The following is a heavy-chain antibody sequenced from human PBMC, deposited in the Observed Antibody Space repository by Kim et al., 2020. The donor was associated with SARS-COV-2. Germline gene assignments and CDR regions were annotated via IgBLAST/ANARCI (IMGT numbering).Heavy chain of an antibody. CDR3: ARDSDSGYDFTVGY. V-gene: IGHV3-11*01. J-gene: IGHJ4*02. D-gene: IGHD5-12*01. CDR1: GFTFSDYY. CDR2: ISSSGSTI. Sequence: GGSLRLSCAASGFTFSDYYMSWIRQAPGKGLEWVSYISSSGSTIYYADSVKGRFTISRDNAKNSLYLQMNSLRAEDTAVYYCARDSDSGYDFTVGYWGQGTLVTVSS.